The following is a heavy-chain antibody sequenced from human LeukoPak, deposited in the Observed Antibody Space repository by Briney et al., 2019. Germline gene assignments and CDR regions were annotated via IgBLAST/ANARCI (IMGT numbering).Heavy chain of an antibody. CDR2: IYRGGST. CDR1: GFTVSSNY. CDR3: ARESYDSSGYYYFQDY. Sequence: PGGSLRLSCAASGFTVSSNYMSWVRQAPGKGLEWVSVIYRGGSTYYADSVKGRFTISRDNSKNTLYLQMNSLRAEDTAVYYCARESYDSSGYYYFQDYWGQGTLVTVSS. D-gene: IGHD3-22*01. V-gene: IGHV3-53*01. J-gene: IGHJ4*02.